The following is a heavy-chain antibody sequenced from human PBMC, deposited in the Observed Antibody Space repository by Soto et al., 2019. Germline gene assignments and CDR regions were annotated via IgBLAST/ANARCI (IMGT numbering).Heavy chain of an antibody. Sequence: QVQLQESGPGLVKPSETLSLTCTVSGGSISSYYWSWIRQPPGKGLEWIGYIYYSGSTNYNPSLKSRVTISVDTSKNQFSLKLSSVTAADTAVYYCARLLYCSGGSCYSEWFDPWGQGTLVTVSS. D-gene: IGHD2-15*01. CDR3: ARLLYCSGGSCYSEWFDP. V-gene: IGHV4-59*08. CDR2: IYYSGST. CDR1: GGSISSYY. J-gene: IGHJ5*02.